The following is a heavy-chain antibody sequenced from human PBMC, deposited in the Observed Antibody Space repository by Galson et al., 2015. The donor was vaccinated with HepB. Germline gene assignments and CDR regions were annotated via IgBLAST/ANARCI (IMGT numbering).Heavy chain of an antibody. CDR2: ITPDGDDI. D-gene: IGHD6-6*01. CDR1: GFNFKTYT. Sequence: SLRLSCAASGFNFKTYTINWVRQTPGKGLEWVSSITPDGDDIYYADSVKARFTISRDNSKNSVFLHMNSLRGDDTALYFCARDPRSLAARPFDFWGQGTQVTVSS. J-gene: IGHJ4*02. V-gene: IGHV3-21*06. CDR3: ARDPRSLAARPFDF.